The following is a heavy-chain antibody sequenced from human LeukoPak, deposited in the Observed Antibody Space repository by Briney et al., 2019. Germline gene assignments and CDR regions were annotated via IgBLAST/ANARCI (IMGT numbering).Heavy chain of an antibody. CDR3: VKTSGSGYCYKSAFDI. J-gene: IGHJ3*02. V-gene: IGHV3-64D*06. Sequence: GGSLRLSCSASGFSFSTYAMHWVRRAPGKGLEYVSAITSDGGSTYNADSVKGRFSISRDNAKNTVYLQMSSLRAEDTAVYYCVKTSGSGYCYKSAFDIWGQGTMVTVSS. D-gene: IGHD3-22*01. CDR1: GFSFSTYA. CDR2: ITSDGGST.